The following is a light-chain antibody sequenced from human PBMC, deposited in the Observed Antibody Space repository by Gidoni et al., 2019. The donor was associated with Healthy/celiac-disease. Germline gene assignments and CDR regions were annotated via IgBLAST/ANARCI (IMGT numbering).Light chain of an antibody. CDR1: QSLVYRDGNTY. J-gene: IGKJ1*01. Sequence: DVVMTQSPLSLPVTLGQPASISCRSSQSLVYRDGNTYLNWFQQRPGQSPRSLIYKVSNRDSGVPDRFSGSGSGTDFTLKISRVEAEDVGVYYCMQGTHWPPTFGQGTKVEIK. CDR3: MQGTHWPPT. V-gene: IGKV2-30*01. CDR2: KVS.